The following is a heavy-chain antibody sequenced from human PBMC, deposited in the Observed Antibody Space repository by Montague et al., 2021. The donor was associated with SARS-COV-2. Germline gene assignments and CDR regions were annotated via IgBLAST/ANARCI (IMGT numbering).Heavy chain of an antibody. CDR2: IYYTGST. J-gene: IGHJ6*02. D-gene: IGHD5-12*01. V-gene: IGHV4-59*01. Sequence: SETLSLTCSVSGGSMINNYWSWIRQPPGKGLEWMGDIYYTGSTDXXPSLESRATLSIDTSKNEFSLKLTSVTAADTAVYYCARGGGRLQYSYYYGMDVWGQGTTVTVSS. CDR3: ARGGGRLQYSYYYGMDV. CDR1: GGSMINNY.